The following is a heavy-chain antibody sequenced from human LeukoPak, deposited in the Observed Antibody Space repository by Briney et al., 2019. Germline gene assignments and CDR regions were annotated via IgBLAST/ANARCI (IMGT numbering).Heavy chain of an antibody. CDR2: IYYSGST. V-gene: IGHV4-59*01. J-gene: IGHJ4*02. Sequence: SETLSLTRTVSGGSISSYYWSWLRQPPGKGLEWIGYIYYSGSTNYNPSLKSRVTISVDTSKNQFSLKLSSVTAADTAVYYCARGGSSSSWYVIDYWGQGTLVTVSS. CDR3: ARGGSSSSWYVIDY. D-gene: IGHD6-13*01. CDR1: GGSISSYY.